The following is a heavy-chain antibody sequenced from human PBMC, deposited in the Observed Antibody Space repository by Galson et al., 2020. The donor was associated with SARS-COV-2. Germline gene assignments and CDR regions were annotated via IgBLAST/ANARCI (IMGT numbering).Heavy chain of an antibody. D-gene: IGHD3-22*01. CDR1: GFSLSTSGVA. CDR3: AQSGYYDTGGYDPFDY. J-gene: IGHJ4*02. Sequence: SGPTLVKPTQTLTLTCTFSGFSLSTSGVAVGWIRQPPGKALEWLALIYWNDDKRYSPSLKSSLTITKDTSKNQVVLTMTNMDPVDTATYYCAQSGYYDTGGYDPFDYWGQGTLVSVSS. CDR2: IYWNDDK. V-gene: IGHV2-5*01.